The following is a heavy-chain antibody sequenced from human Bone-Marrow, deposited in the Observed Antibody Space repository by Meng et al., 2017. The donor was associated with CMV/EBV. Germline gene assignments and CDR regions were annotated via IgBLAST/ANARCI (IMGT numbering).Heavy chain of an antibody. D-gene: IGHD2-2*01. CDR1: GFTFGDYG. CDR2: ISWNSGSI. Sequence: GGSLRLSCAASGFTFGDYGMHWVRQAPGKGLEWVSGISWNSGSIGYVDSVKGRFTISRDNAKNSLYLQMNSLRAEDTALYYCAKEYAGRRISSTSYYYYYYGMDVWGQGTTVTVSS. CDR3: AKEYAGRRISSTSYYYYYYGMDV. V-gene: IGHV3-9*01. J-gene: IGHJ6*02.